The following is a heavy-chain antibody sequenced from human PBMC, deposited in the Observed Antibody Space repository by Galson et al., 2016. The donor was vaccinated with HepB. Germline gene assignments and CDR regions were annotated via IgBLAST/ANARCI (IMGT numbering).Heavy chain of an antibody. CDR2: IWYDGGKK. CDR1: GFTFSSHA. D-gene: IGHD3-9*01. Sequence: LRLSCAASGFTFSSHAFHWVRQAPGKGLQWVAVIWYDGGKKYYADFVKGRFTVSRDDSKNTVYLQMNSLRGEDTAVYYCARDLVRREVPLRGMDVWGQGTTVTVSS. V-gene: IGHV3-33*01. CDR3: ARDLVRREVPLRGMDV. J-gene: IGHJ6*02.